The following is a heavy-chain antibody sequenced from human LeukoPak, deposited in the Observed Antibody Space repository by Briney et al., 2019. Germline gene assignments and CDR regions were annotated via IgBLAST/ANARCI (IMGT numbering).Heavy chain of an antibody. V-gene: IGHV1-2*06. J-gene: IGHJ4*02. CDR1: GYTFTGYY. Sequence: ASVKVSCKASGYTFTGYYMHWVRQAPGQGLEWMGRINPNSGGTNYAQKFQGRVTMTRDTSISTAYMELSRLRSDDTAVYYCARDIVGDDYGADSYWCQGTLVTVSS. CDR3: ARDIVGDDYGADSY. D-gene: IGHD4-17*01. CDR2: INPNSGGT.